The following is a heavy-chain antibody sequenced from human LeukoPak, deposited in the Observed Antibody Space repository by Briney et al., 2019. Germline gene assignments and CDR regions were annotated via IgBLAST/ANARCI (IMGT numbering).Heavy chain of an antibody. V-gene: IGHV3-9*01. Sequence: PGRSLRLSCVASGFTFDDYAMHWVRQAPGKGLEWVSRINWNSGNRGYADSVRGRFTISRDNAKNSLYLQMNGLRPDDAALYYCAKVLWPNLTGHIMDVWGQGTTVTVSS. D-gene: IGHD3-9*01. CDR3: AKVLWPNLTGHIMDV. CDR2: INWNSGNR. CDR1: GFTFDDYA. J-gene: IGHJ6*02.